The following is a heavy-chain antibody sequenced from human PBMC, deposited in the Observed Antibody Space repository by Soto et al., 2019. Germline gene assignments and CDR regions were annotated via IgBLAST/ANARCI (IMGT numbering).Heavy chain of an antibody. D-gene: IGHD6-19*01. J-gene: IGHJ4*02. Sequence: EVQLVESGGSLVQPGGSLRLSCTASGFNFKDYDMHWVRQPPGKGLEWVSGINWNDESTAYADSVKGRFAISRDNAKKCLYLQMNSLRPEVTAFYYCCKVSSCGCAVSFDSWGQGTLVAVSS. V-gene: IGHV3-9*01. CDR2: INWNDEST. CDR1: GFNFKDYD. CDR3: CKVSSCGCAVSFDS.